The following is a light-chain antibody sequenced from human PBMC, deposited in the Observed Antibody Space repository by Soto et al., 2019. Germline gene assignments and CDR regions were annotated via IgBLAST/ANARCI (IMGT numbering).Light chain of an antibody. CDR3: KQYSNWQLN. Sequence: EIVMRQSPATLSVSPGERGTISCMASQSVRSSFLAWYQQKPGQAPSLLIYGDSTRATGIPARFSGSGSGTEFTITINSMQYEDFEVYYCKQYSNWQLNFGGGNKVDIK. V-gene: IGKV3-15*01. J-gene: IGKJ4*01. CDR1: QSVRSSF. CDR2: GDS.